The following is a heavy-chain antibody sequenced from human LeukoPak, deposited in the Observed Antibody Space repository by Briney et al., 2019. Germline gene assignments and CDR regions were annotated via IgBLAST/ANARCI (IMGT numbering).Heavy chain of an antibody. J-gene: IGHJ3*02. CDR2: IYYSGST. D-gene: IGHD3-22*01. CDR1: GGSISSYY. CDR3: ARHGYYDSSGYRHDAFDI. V-gene: IGHV4-59*08. Sequence: PSETLSLTCTVSGGSISSYYWSWIRQPPGKRLEWIGYIYYSGSTNYNPSLKSRVTISVDTSKNQFSLKLSSVTAADTAVYYRARHGYYDSSGYRHDAFDIWGQGTMVTVSS.